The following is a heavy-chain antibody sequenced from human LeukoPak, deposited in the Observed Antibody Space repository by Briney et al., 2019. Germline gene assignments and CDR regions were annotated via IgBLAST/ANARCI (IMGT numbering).Heavy chain of an antibody. CDR1: AYTFTGYY. V-gene: IGHV1-2*04. D-gene: IGHD6-13*01. J-gene: IGHJ5*02. Sequence: GASVKVSCKASAYTFTGYYMHWVRQAPGQGLEWMGWINPNSGSTNYAQKFQGWVTMTRDTSISTAYMELSRLRSDDTAVYYCARGDSSPNWFDPWGQGTLVTVSS. CDR3: ARGDSSPNWFDP. CDR2: INPNSGST.